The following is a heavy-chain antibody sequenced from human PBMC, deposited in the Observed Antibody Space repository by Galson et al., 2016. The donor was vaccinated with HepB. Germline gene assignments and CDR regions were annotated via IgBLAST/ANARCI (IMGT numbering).Heavy chain of an antibody. CDR2: VYNTENT. J-gene: IGHJ2*01. CDR3: ARAENYYDRSGYPHWYFDI. Sequence: SETLSLTCTVSGSSMYNYYWSWIRQPPGKGLEWIAYVYNTENTNYNPSLKSRVTISVDMSKNQFSLTLSSVTAADTAVYYCARAENYYDRSGYPHWYFDIWGRGTLVTVSS. D-gene: IGHD3-22*01. V-gene: IGHV4-59*01. CDR1: GSSMYNYY.